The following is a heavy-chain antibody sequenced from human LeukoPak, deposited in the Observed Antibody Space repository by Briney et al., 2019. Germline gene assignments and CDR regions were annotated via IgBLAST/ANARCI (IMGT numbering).Heavy chain of an antibody. CDR2: IKSKTDGGTT. V-gene: IGHV3-15*01. CDR3: TTGPALYYYDSSADY. D-gene: IGHD3-22*01. J-gene: IGHJ4*02. CDR1: GFTFSNAW. Sequence: GGSLRLPCAASGFTFSNAWMSWVRQAPGKGLEWVGRIKSKTDGGTTDYAAPVKGRFIISRDDSKNTLYLQMNSLKTEDTAVYYCTTGPALYYYDSSADYWGQGTLVTVSS.